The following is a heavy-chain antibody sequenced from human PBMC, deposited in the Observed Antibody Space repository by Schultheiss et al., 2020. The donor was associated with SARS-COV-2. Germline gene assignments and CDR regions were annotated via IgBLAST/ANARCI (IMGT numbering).Heavy chain of an antibody. CDR2: ISSSSSTI. V-gene: IGHV3-48*02. CDR1: GFTFSSYS. CDR3: ARLDSAYYISRSLIDP. J-gene: IGHJ5*02. Sequence: GGSLRLSCATSGFTFSSYSMIWVRQAPGKGLEWVSYISSSSSTIYYADSVKGRFTISRDNAKNSLYLQMNSLRDEDTAVYYCARLDSAYYISRSLIDPWGQGTLVTVSS. D-gene: IGHD1-26*01.